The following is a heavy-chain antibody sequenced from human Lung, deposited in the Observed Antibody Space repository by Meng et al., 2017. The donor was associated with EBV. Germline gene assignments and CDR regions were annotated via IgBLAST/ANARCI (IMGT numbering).Heavy chain of an antibody. J-gene: IGHJ4*02. CDR2: INTDGSTT. D-gene: IGHD1-14*01. CDR3: SRDLAGSDDS. CDR1: GFTFSSYW. Sequence: EGQVVESGGGLVRPGGSLRLSCAASGFTFSSYWMHWVRQAPRKGLVWVSRINTDGSTTTYADSVKGRFTISRDNAKNTLYLQMNSLRAEDTAIYFCSRDLAGSDDSWGPGTLVTVSS. V-gene: IGHV3-74*01.